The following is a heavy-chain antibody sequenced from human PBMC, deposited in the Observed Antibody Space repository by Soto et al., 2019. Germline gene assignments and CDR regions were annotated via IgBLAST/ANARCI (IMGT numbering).Heavy chain of an antibody. CDR1: RYTFTSYY. CDR3: ATPGGYNYDAFDI. Sequence: GASVKVACKASRYTFTSYYMDWVRQAPGQGLEWMGIINPSGGSTSYEQKFQGRVTMTRDTSPSTVYMELSSLRSEDTAVYYCATPGGYNYDAFDIWGQGTMVTVSS. D-gene: IGHD5-12*01. J-gene: IGHJ3*02. V-gene: IGHV1-46*01. CDR2: INPSGGST.